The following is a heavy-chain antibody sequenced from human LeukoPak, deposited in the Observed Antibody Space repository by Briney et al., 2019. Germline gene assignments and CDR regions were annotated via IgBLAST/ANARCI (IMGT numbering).Heavy chain of an antibody. V-gene: IGHV4-34*01. CDR2: INHSGST. D-gene: IGHD2-2*01. CDR1: GGSFSGYY. Sequence: SETLSLTCAVYGGSFSGYYWSWIRQPPGKGLEWIGEINHSGSTNYNPSLKSRVTISVDTSKNQFSLKLSSVTAADTAIYYCARPLHCSSTTCYDWFDPWGQGTLVTVSS. CDR3: ARPLHCSSTTCYDWFDP. J-gene: IGHJ5*02.